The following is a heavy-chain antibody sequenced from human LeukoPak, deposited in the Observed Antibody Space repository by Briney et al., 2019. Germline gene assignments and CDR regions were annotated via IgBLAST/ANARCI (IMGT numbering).Heavy chain of an antibody. CDR3: VREDRYCSSTSCYTWDY. D-gene: IGHD2-2*02. V-gene: IGHV4-39*07. CDR2: IYLRGSI. CDR1: GVSISSSNYF. J-gene: IGHJ4*02. Sequence: PSETLSLTCTVSGVSISSSNYFWAWIRQSPGKGLEWIGSIYLRGSISSSPSLKSRVTMSIDVPKNQFSLKLTSVTAADTAVYYCVREDRYCSSTSCYTWDYWGQGTLVAV.